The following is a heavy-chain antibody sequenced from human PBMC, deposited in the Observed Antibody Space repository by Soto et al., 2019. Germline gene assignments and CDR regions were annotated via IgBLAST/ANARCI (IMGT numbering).Heavy chain of an antibody. CDR2: ISAYNGNI. Sequence: QVQLVQSGAEVKKPGASVKVSCKASGYTFSNYGISWVRQAPGQGLEWMGWISAYNGNINFAQKVQGRGTMTTDTFTRTAYMELRSLSSDDTAVYYCARYTPGEGAAMFDLWGQGTLVTVA. D-gene: IGHD3-10*01. CDR1: GYTFSNYG. J-gene: IGHJ5*02. V-gene: IGHV1-18*01. CDR3: ARYTPGEGAAMFDL.